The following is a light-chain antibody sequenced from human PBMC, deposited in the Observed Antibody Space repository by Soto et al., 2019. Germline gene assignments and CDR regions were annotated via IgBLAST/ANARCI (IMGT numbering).Light chain of an antibody. Sequence: EIVVTQSPATLSLSPGERATLSCRASQSVDNKLAWYQQKPGQAPRLLIYYASTRATGVPARFSGSGSGTVYTLTISSLQSEDFAVYYWQNRNGSVKAFGQGTKLEI. CDR2: YAS. V-gene: IGKV3D-15*01. J-gene: IGKJ2*01. CDR1: QSVDNK. CDR3: QNRNGSVKA.